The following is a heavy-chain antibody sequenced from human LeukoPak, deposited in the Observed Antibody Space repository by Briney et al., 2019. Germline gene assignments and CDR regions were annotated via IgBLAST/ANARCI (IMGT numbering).Heavy chain of an antibody. D-gene: IGHD3-16*02. CDR1: GFTLSSYA. V-gene: IGHV3-23*01. CDR2: ISGVGSNT. J-gene: IGHJ4*02. Sequence: PGGSLRLSCAASGFTLSSYAMTWVRQAPGKGLEWVSVISGVGSNTDYADSVKGRFTISRDNSKNTLYLQMNSLRAEDTAVYYCAKDPSPSSYDYVWGSYRQGGDYFDYWGQGTLVTVSS. CDR3: AKDPSPSSYDYVWGSYRQGGDYFDY.